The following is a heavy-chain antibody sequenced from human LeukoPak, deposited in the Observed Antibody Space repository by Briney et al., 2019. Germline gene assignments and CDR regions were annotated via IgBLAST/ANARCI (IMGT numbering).Heavy chain of an antibody. Sequence: GASVKVSCKASGYTFTGYYMHWVRQAPGQGLEWMGWINPNSGGTNYAQKFQGRVTMTRDTSISTAYMELSRLRSDDTAVYYCARALTMVRGVIILGFSGMDVWGQGTTVTVSS. CDR3: ARALTMVRGVIILGFSGMDV. D-gene: IGHD3-10*01. V-gene: IGHV1-2*02. J-gene: IGHJ6*02. CDR1: GYTFTGYY. CDR2: INPNSGGT.